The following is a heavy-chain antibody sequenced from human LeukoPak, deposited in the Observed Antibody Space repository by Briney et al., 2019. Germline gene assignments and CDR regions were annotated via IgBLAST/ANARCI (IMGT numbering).Heavy chain of an antibody. D-gene: IGHD5-12*01. CDR3: ARQQNRGYGLPFDY. V-gene: IGHV4-39*01. Sequence: SETLSLTCTVSGGSISSSSYYWGWIRQPPGKGLEWIGSIYYSGNTYYNPSLKSRFTISVDTSKNQFSLKLSSVTAADTAVYYCARQQNRGYGLPFDYWGQGTLVTVSS. CDR1: GGSISSSSYY. CDR2: IYYSGNT. J-gene: IGHJ4*02.